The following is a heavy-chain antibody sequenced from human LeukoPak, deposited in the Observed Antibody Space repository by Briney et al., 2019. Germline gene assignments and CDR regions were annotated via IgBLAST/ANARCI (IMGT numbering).Heavy chain of an antibody. CDR3: TTAKQQLVAYY. J-gene: IGHJ4*02. CDR2: ISYDGTNK. D-gene: IGHD6-13*01. V-gene: IGHV3-30*03. Sequence: GGSLRLSCAASGFTFSTYAMHWVRQAPGKGLEWVSFISYDGTNKYYADSVKGRFTISRDNSKSTLYLQMNSLKTEDTAVYYCTTAKQQLVAYYWGQGTLVTVSS. CDR1: GFTFSTYA.